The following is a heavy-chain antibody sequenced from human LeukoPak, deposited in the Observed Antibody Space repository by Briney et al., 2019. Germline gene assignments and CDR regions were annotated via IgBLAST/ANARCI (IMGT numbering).Heavy chain of an antibody. J-gene: IGHJ4*02. D-gene: IGHD1-26*01. CDR3: ARERVGHFDY. CDR1: GYTFTSYY. CDR2: INPSGGST. V-gene: IGHV1-46*01. Sequence: GASVKVSCKASGYTFTSYYMHWVRQAPGQGLEWMGIINPSGGSTSYAQKFQGRVTMTRDTSTSTVYMELSILRSEDTAVCYCARERVGHFDYWGQGTLVTVSS.